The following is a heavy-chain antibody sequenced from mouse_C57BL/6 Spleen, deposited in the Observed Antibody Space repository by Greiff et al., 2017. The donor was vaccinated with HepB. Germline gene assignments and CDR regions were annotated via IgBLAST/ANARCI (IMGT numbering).Heavy chain of an antibody. D-gene: IGHD2-2*01. V-gene: IGHV3-1*01. Sequence: EVQLKESGPGMVKPSQSLSLTCTVTGYSITSGYDWHWIRHFPGNKLEWMGYISYSGSTNYNPSLKSRISITHDTSKNHFFLKLNSVTTEDTATYYCARGYGYDNAMDYWGQGTSVTVSS. CDR1: GYSITSGYD. J-gene: IGHJ4*01. CDR2: ISYSGST. CDR3: ARGYGYDNAMDY.